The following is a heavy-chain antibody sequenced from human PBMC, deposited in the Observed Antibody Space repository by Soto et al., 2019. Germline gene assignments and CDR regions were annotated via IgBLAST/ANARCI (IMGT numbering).Heavy chain of an antibody. CDR2: ISSSGNNI. CDR3: ARVFVETSMNDGMDV. V-gene: IGHV3-48*03. D-gene: IGHD5-18*01. CDR1: GFTFRNYE. J-gene: IGHJ6*02. Sequence: PGGSLRLSCAASGFTFRNYEMNWVRQAPVKGLEWVLYISSSGNNIYYADSGMGRFTITRDNAKNSLYLQMNSLGVEDPAVYYCARVFVETSMNDGMDVWGQGTAVTVSS.